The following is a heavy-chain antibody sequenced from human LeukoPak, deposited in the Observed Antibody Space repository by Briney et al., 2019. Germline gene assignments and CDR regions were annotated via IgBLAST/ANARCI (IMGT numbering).Heavy chain of an antibody. CDR2: ISYDGSNK. CDR3: AKGGLRYCSSTSCRYFDY. D-gene: IGHD2-2*01. J-gene: IGHJ4*02. V-gene: IGHV3-30*18. Sequence: GGSLRLSCAASRFTFSSYSMNWVRQAPGKGLEWVAVISYDGSNKYYADSVKGRFTISRDNSKNTLYLQMNSLRAEDTAVYYCAKGGLRYCSSTSCRYFDYWGQGTLVTVSS. CDR1: RFTFSSYS.